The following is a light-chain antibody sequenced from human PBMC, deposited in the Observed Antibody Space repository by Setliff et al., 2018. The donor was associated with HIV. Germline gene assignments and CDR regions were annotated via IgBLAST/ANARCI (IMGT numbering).Light chain of an antibody. CDR2: QAS. CDR1: SGDVGRYNL. CDR3: CSNTGSNTYV. V-gene: IGLV2-23*01. J-gene: IGLJ1*01. Sequence: QSALTQPASVSGSPGQSITISCTGTSGDVGRYNLVSWYQQQPGKPPKLMIYQASKRPSGVSNRFSGSKSGNTASLTISGLQAEDEADYYCCSNTGSNTYVFGTGTKVNVL.